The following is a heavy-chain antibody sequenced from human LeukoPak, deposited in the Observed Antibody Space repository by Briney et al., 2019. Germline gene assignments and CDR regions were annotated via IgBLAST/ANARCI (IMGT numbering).Heavy chain of an antibody. CDR2: IYYSGST. D-gene: IGHD1-14*01. CDR1: GGSISSYY. Sequence: PSETLSLTCAVYGGSISSYYWSWIRQPPGKGLEWIGYIYYSGSTNYNPSLKSRVTISVDTSKNQFSLKLSSVTAADTAVYYCARDFRSYFDYWGQGTLVTVSS. J-gene: IGHJ4*02. CDR3: ARDFRSYFDY. V-gene: IGHV4-59*01.